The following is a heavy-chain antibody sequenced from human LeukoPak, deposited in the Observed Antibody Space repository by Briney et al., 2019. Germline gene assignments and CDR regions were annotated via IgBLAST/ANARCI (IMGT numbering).Heavy chain of an antibody. D-gene: IGHD3-10*01. J-gene: IGHJ4*02. CDR1: GFTFSDYY. CDR2: ISSSGSTI. CDR3: ARDSVMVQGVTIFDC. V-gene: IGHV3-11*01. Sequence: PGGSLRLSCAASGFTFSDYYMSWIRQAPGKGLEWVSYISSSGSTIYYADSVKGRFTISRDNAKNSLYLQMNSLRAEDTAVYYCARDSVMVQGVTIFDCWGQGTLVTVSS.